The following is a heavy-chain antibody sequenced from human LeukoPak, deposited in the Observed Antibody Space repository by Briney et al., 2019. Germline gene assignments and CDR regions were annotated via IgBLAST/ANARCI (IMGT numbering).Heavy chain of an antibody. CDR1: GHSISSSYY. V-gene: IGHV4-38-2*02. Sequence: SETLSLPCPVSGHSISSSYYWGWIRPPPGKGLEWIGSLYHSGSNHHNPSLKTRVTISVDTSKNQFSLNLSSVTPADTAVYYCARESIAARYYLDYWGQGSLVTVSS. CDR3: ARESIAARYYLDY. J-gene: IGHJ4*02. D-gene: IGHD6-13*01. CDR2: LYHSGSN.